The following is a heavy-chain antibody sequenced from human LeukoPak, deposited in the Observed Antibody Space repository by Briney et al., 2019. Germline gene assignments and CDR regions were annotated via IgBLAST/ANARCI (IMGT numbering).Heavy chain of an antibody. CDR2: MNPNSGNT. J-gene: IGHJ4*02. D-gene: IGHD1-26*01. Sequence: ASVKVSCKASGGTFSSYAISWVRQAPGQGLEWMGGMNPNSGNTGYAQKFQGRVTMTRNTSISIAYMELSSLRSEDTAVYYCAREGADSGSYSFNYWGQGTLVTVSS. CDR3: AREGADSGSYSFNY. V-gene: IGHV1-8*02. CDR1: GGTFSSYA.